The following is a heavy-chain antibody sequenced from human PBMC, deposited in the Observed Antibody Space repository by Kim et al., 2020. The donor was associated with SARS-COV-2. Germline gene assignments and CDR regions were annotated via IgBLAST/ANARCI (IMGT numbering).Heavy chain of an antibody. CDR3: SRYDHGSAGTFGI. CDR1: GFSFSDAW. D-gene: IGHD1-7*01. J-gene: IGHJ4*02. V-gene: IGHV3-15*01. Sequence: GGPLRLSCDASGFSFSDAWMSWVRLSPGKGLEWVGRIKSARSDDGTSHYAASVQGRFTISRDDSRKMVHLQMTSLRIEGTGKYYCSRYDHGSAGTFGIWGERARVTVSA. CDR2: IKSARSDDGTS.